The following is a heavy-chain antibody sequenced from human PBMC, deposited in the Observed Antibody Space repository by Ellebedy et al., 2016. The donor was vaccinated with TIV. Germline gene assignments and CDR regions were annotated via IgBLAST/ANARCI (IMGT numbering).Heavy chain of an antibody. CDR3: TKDGSGTMNF. Sequence: PGGSLRLSCAASGFTFSIYSMHWVRQAPGKGLEWVAWITSSSTGIYYADSVRGRFTISRDNTRNSLYLQMNSLRADDTAVYYCTKDGSGTMNFWGQGTLVTVSS. V-gene: IGHV3-21*01. D-gene: IGHD1-1*01. J-gene: IGHJ4*02. CDR2: ITSSSTGI. CDR1: GFTFSIYS.